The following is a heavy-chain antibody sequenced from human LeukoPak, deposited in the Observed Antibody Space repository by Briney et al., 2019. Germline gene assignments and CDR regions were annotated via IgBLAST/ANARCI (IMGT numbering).Heavy chain of an antibody. V-gene: IGHV4-34*01. D-gene: IGHD2-21*01. CDR1: GGSFSGYY. J-gene: IGHJ4*02. CDR3: ARDSPGRTDY. CDR2: INHSGST. Sequence: SETLPPTCAVYGGSFSGYYWSWIRQPPGKWLEWIGEINHSGSTNYNPSLKSRVTISVDTSKNQFSLKLSSVTAADTAVYYCARDSPGRTDYWGQGTLVTVSS.